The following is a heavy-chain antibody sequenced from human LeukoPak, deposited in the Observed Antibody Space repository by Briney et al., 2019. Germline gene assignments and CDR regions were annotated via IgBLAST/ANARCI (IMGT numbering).Heavy chain of an antibody. CDR2: IGTRDSTK. Sequence: PGGSLRLSCAASGFTFTGYYMSWIRQAPGKGLEWVSFIGTRDSTKYYADSVKGRFTVSRDNAENSLYLQMNSLTAEDTAVYYCARATNWGFPLHMDVWGKGNTVTVSS. CDR1: GFTFTGYY. V-gene: IGHV3-11*01. CDR3: ARATNWGFPLHMDV. D-gene: IGHD7-27*01. J-gene: IGHJ6*03.